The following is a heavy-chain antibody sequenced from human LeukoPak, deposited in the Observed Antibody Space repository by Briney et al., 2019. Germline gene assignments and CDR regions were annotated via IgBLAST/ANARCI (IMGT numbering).Heavy chain of an antibody. CDR1: GFIFNNYA. D-gene: IGHD6-19*01. CDR3: AKDNRRHYTSGPNPDSLH. CDR2: ISWNSGSI. Sequence: GGSLRLSCAGSGFIFNNYAMHWVRQPPGKGLEWVSGISWNSGSIDYADSVKGRFTISRDNAKNSLYLQMSSLRVEDTAFYYCAKDNRRHYTSGPNPDSLHWGQGALVTVSS. J-gene: IGHJ4*02. V-gene: IGHV3-9*01.